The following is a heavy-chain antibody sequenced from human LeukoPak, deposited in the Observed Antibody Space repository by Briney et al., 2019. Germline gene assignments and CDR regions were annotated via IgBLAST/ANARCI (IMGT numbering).Heavy chain of an antibody. V-gene: IGHV4-59*01. CDR2: IYYSGST. CDR3: AGVVPAATWFDP. J-gene: IGHJ5*02. Sequence: SETPSLTCTVSGGSISSYYWSWIRQPPGKGLEWIGYIYYSGSTNYNPSLKSRVTISVDTSKNQFSLKLSSVTAADTAVYYCAGVVPAATWFDPWGQGTLVTVSS. D-gene: IGHD2-2*01. CDR1: GGSISSYY.